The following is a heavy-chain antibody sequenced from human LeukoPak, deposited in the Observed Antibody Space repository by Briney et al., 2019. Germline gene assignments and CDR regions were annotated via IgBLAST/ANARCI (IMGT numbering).Heavy chain of an antibody. CDR2: ISYDGSNK. CDR1: GFTFSSYG. J-gene: IGHJ6*02. Sequence: GGSLRLSCAASGFTFSSYGMHWVRQAPGKGLEWVAVISYDGSNKYYADSVKGRFTISRDNSKNTLYLQMNSLRAEETAVYYCAKEGYYYDSSGYNYYYGMDVWGQGTTVTVSS. D-gene: IGHD3-22*01. CDR3: AKEGYYYDSSGYNYYYGMDV. V-gene: IGHV3-30*18.